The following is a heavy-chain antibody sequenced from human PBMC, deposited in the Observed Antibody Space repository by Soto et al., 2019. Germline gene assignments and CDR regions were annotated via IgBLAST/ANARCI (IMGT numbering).Heavy chain of an antibody. CDR3: VRNATDHTAYYYSAMDV. D-gene: IGHD2-21*02. V-gene: IGHV4-39*01. CDR1: GDSITTSGYY. Sequence: ETLSLTCHVHGDSITTSGYYWDWIRQPPGKGLEWIGSIYSSGRTYYNPSLNSRVTISLDTAKNQIYLKLNSVTAADTAVHYCVRNATDHTAYYYSAMDVWGQGTTVTVS. CDR2: IYSSGRT. J-gene: IGHJ6*02.